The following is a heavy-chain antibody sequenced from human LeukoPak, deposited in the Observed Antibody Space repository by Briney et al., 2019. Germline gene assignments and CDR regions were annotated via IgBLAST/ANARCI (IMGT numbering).Heavy chain of an antibody. Sequence: SETLSLTCAVYGGSFSGYYWSWIRQPPGKGLEWIGEINHSGSTNYNPSLKSRVTISVDTSKNQFSLKLSSVTAADTAVYYCAREYQLLPKVFDYWGREPWSPSPQ. D-gene: IGHD2-2*01. V-gene: IGHV4-34*01. J-gene: IGHJ4*02. CDR1: GGSFSGYY. CDR3: AREYQLLPKVFDY. CDR2: INHSGST.